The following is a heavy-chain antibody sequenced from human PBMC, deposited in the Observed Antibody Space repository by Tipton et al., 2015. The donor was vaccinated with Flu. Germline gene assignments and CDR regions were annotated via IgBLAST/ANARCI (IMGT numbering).Heavy chain of an antibody. D-gene: IGHD3-10*01. Sequence: SLRLSCTASGFTFGDYAMSWVRQAPGKGLEWVGFIRSKAYGGTTEYAASVKGRFTISRDDSKSIAYLQMNSLKTEDTAVYYCTALWFGELFGSDYWGQGTLVTVSS. J-gene: IGHJ4*02. V-gene: IGHV3-49*04. CDR3: TALWFGELFGSDY. CDR2: IRSKAYGGTT. CDR1: GFTFGDYA.